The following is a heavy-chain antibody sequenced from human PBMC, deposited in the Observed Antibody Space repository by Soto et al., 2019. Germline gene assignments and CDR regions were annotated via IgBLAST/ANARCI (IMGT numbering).Heavy chain of an antibody. CDR3: TRAPRSTSTGTGAF. CDR1: GFTFSMYW. Sequence: GSLRLSCAASGFTFSMYWMHWVRQVPGKGPEWVSRINDDGISTNYADSVKGRFTISRDNAKNTLYLQMNALRVEDTAVYYCTRAPRSTSTGTGAFWGQGTLVTVSS. J-gene: IGHJ4*02. CDR2: INDDGIST. V-gene: IGHV3-74*01. D-gene: IGHD1-1*01.